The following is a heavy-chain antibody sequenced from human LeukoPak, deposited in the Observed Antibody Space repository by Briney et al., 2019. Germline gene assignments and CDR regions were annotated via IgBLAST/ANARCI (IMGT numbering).Heavy chain of an antibody. Sequence: ASVTVSCKASGYTFTRYGISWVRQAPGQGLEWMGWISAYNGNTNYAQKLQGRVTMTTDTSTSTAYMELRSLRSDDTAVYYCARGPSGSYRYYFDYWGQGTLVTVSS. J-gene: IGHJ4*02. D-gene: IGHD1-26*01. CDR3: ARGPSGSYRYYFDY. V-gene: IGHV1-18*01. CDR1: GYTFTRYG. CDR2: ISAYNGNT.